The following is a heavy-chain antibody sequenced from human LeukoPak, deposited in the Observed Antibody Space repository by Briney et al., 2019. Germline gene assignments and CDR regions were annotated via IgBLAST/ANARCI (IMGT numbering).Heavy chain of an antibody. J-gene: IGHJ3*02. Sequence: ASVKVSCKASGYTFTSYGISWVRQAPGQGLEWMGWISAYNGNTNYAQKLQGRVNMTTDTSTSTAYMELRSLRSDDTAVYYCAREGKYYYDSSGYSYAFDIWGQGTMVTVSS. V-gene: IGHV1-18*01. CDR2: ISAYNGNT. D-gene: IGHD3-22*01. CDR1: GYTFTSYG. CDR3: AREGKYYYDSSGYSYAFDI.